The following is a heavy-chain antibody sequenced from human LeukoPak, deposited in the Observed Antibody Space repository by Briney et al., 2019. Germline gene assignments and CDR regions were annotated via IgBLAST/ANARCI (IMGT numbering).Heavy chain of an antibody. D-gene: IGHD3-22*01. Sequence: PSETLSLTCAVYGGSFSGYYWSWIRQPPGKGLEWIGEINHSGSTNYNPSLKSRVTISVDTSKNQFSLKLSSVTAADTAVYYCARASYYDSSGYLYYFDYWGQGTLVTVSS. V-gene: IGHV4-34*01. J-gene: IGHJ4*02. CDR3: ARASYYDSSGYLYYFDY. CDR2: INHSGST. CDR1: GGSFSGYY.